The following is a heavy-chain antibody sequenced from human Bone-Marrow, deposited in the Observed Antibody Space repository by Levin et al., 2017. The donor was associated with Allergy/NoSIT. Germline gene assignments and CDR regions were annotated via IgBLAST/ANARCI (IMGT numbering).Heavy chain of an antibody. CDR3: ASSLGVVTKGFDY. V-gene: IGHV4-59*01. Sequence: SETLSLTCTVSGGSISSYYWSWIRQPPGKGLEWIGYIYYSGSTTYNPSLKSRVTISVDTSKNKFSLTLSSVPAADTAVYYCASSLGVVTKGFDYWGQGTLVTVSS. CDR1: GGSISSYY. J-gene: IGHJ4*02. CDR2: IYYSGST. D-gene: IGHD3-3*01.